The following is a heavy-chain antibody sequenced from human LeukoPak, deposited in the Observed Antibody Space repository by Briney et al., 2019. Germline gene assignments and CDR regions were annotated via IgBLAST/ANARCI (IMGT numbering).Heavy chain of an antibody. J-gene: IGHJ4*02. D-gene: IGHD3-10*01. V-gene: IGHV1-46*01. CDR2: INPSGGST. CDR1: GYTFTSYY. Sequence: ASVKVSCKASGYTFTSYYMHWVRQAPGQGLEWMGIINPSGGSTSCAQKFQGRVTMTRDTSTSTVYMELSSLRSEDTAVYYCATMGVYYGSGSYQAQDDYWGQGTLVTVSS. CDR3: ATMGVYYGSGSYQAQDDY.